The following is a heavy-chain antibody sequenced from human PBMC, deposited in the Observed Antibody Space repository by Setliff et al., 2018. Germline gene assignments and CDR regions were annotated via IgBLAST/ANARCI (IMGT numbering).Heavy chain of an antibody. J-gene: IGHJ4*02. D-gene: IGHD6-13*01. CDR3: ARHFSSSWYFDY. Sequence: PSETLSLTCAVSGYSISSGYYWGWIRQPPGKGLELIGYIHHSGSTYYNPSLKSRVTISADTSKNQFSLTLTSVTATDTAVYYCARHFSSSWYFDYWAREPRSPSPQ. CDR2: IHHSGST. CDR1: GYSISSGYY. V-gene: IGHV4-38-2*01.